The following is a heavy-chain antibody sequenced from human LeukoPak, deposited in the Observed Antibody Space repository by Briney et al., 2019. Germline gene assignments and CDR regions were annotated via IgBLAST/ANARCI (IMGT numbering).Heavy chain of an antibody. Sequence: GGSLRLSCAASGFTFDDYGMSWVRQAPGKGLEWVSGINWNGGSTGYADSVKGRFTISRDNAKNSLYLQMNSLRAEDTAVYYCARVRYSYAFDAFDIWGQGTMVTVSS. CDR1: GFTFDDYG. CDR3: ARVRYSYAFDAFDI. D-gene: IGHD5-18*01. V-gene: IGHV3-20*04. CDR2: INWNGGST. J-gene: IGHJ3*02.